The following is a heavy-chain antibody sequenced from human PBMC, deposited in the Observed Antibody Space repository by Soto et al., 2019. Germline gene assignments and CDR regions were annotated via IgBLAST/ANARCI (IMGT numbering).Heavy chain of an antibody. Sequence: ASVKVSCKASGYTFTSYAMHWVRQAPGQRLEWMGWISAYNGNTNYAQKLQGRVTMTTDTSTSTAYMELRSLRSDDTAVYYCARLEGSSGWYRWWFDPWGQGTLVTVSS. V-gene: IGHV1-18*01. CDR1: GYTFTSYA. D-gene: IGHD6-19*01. CDR3: ARLEGSSGWYRWWFDP. CDR2: ISAYNGNT. J-gene: IGHJ5*02.